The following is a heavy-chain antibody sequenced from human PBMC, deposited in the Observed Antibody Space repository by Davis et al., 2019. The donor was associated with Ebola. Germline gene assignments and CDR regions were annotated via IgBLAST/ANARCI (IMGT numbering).Heavy chain of an antibody. Sequence: GESLKISCAASGFSFINYAMNWVRQAPGEGLEWVSVINGGGGTTYYADSVMGRFTVSRDESDNTLNLQMNSLKVEDTAVYYCARWKIGHEYIDYWGQGTQVTVS. CDR3: ARWKIGHEYIDY. CDR1: GFSFINYA. CDR2: INGGGGTT. V-gene: IGHV3-23*01. J-gene: IGHJ4*02. D-gene: IGHD4-23*01.